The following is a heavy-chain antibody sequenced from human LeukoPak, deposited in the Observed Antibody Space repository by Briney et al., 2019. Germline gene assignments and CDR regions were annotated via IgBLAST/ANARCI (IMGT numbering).Heavy chain of an antibody. CDR1: GFTFSSYG. D-gene: IGHD3-10*01. Sequence: GGSLRLSCAASGFTFSSYGMHWVRQAPGKGLEWVAVIWYDGSNKYYADSVKGRFTISRDNSKNTLYLQMNSLRAEDTAVYYCAKYGSGVGYFDLWGRGTLVTVSS. CDR3: AKYGSGVGYFDL. J-gene: IGHJ2*01. V-gene: IGHV3-33*06. CDR2: IWYDGSNK.